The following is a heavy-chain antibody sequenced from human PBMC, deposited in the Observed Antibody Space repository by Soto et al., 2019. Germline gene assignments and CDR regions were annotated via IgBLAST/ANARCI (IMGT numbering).Heavy chain of an antibody. CDR3: ARGGAIDAFDI. D-gene: IGHD2-2*01. V-gene: IGHV4-59*01. CDR1: GGSISSYY. Sequence: ETLSLTCTVSGGSISSYYWSWIRQPPGKGLEWIGYIYYSGSTNYNPSLKSRVTISVDTSKNQFSLKLSSVTAADTAVYYCARGGAIDAFDIWGQGTMVTVSS. J-gene: IGHJ3*02. CDR2: IYYSGST.